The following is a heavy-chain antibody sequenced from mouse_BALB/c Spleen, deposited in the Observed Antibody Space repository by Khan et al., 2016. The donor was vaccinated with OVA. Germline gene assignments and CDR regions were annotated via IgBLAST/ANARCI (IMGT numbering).Heavy chain of an antibody. CDR1: GYAFSTYW. CDR3: AREEYYCNRSAWFAY. V-gene: IGHV1-80*01. Sequence: QVQLKESGAELVRPGSSVKISCKASGYAFSTYWMNWVKQRPGQGREWIGKIDPGAGNPNYNGDFKGKASLTADTSYSTAYMQLSSLASEDSAVYCCAREEYYCNRSAWFAYWGQGTLVTVSA. CDR2: IDPGAGNP. D-gene: IGHD1-1*01. J-gene: IGHJ3*01.